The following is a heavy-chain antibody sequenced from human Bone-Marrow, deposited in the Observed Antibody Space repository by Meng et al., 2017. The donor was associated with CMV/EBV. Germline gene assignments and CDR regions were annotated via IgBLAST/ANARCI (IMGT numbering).Heavy chain of an antibody. J-gene: IGHJ4*02. CDR2: INPDGDKT. Sequence: GGSLRLSCEVSGFTFDDYAMYWVRQAPGKGLEWVSGINPDGDKTAYADSVRGRFTVSRDNAKNSPYLQMNSLRAEDTAVYYCARGKRGGLYSGSYCLDYWGQGTLVTVSS. CDR1: GFTFDDYA. CDR3: ARGKRGGLYSGSYCLDY. V-gene: IGHV3-20*04. D-gene: IGHD1-26*01.